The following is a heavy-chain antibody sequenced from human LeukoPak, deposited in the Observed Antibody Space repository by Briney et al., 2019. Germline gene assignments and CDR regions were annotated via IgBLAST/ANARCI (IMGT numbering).Heavy chain of an antibody. CDR1: GGSFSGYY. CDR2: INHSGST. V-gene: IGHV4-34*01. CDR3: ARRVAAAGVYYYYYYMDV. J-gene: IGHJ6*03. Sequence: SETLSLTCAVYGGSFSGYYWSWIRQPPGKGLEWIGEINHSGSTNYNPSLKSRVTISVDTSKNQFSLKLSSVTAADTAVFYCARRVAAAGVYYYYYYMDVWGKGTTVTVSS. D-gene: IGHD6-13*01.